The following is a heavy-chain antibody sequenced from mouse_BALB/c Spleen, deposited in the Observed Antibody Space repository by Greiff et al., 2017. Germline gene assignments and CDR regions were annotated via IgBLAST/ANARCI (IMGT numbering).Heavy chain of an antibody. CDR3: ARGGVYGNWFAY. D-gene: IGHD2-10*02. J-gene: IGHJ3*01. V-gene: IGHV1-7*01. CDR1: GYTFTSYW. CDR2: INPSTGYT. Sequence: QVQLQQSGAELAKPGASVKMSCKASGYTFTSYWMHWVKQRPGQGLEWFGYINPSTGYTEYNQKFKDKATLTADKSSSTAYMQLSSLTSEDSAVYYCARGGVYGNWFAYWGQGTLVTVSA.